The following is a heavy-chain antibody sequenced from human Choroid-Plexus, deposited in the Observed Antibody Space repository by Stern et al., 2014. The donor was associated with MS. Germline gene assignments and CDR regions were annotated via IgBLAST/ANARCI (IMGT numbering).Heavy chain of an antibody. V-gene: IGHV3-30*18. CDR2: ISYDGSDK. Sequence: DQLVESGGGVAQPGRPLILSCAASGFTFSNFGMHWVRQAPGKGLEWVALISYDGSDKYYADSVKGRFTIFRDNSKNTLYMHMNSLRAEDTAVYYCAKDRQWSTYFFDYWGQGSLFTVSS. D-gene: IGHD2-15*01. CDR1: GFTFSNFG. CDR3: AKDRQWSTYFFDY. J-gene: IGHJ4*02.